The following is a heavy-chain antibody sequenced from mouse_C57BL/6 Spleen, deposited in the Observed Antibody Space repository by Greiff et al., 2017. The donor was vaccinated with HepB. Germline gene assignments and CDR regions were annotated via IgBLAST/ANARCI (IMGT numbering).Heavy chain of an antibody. J-gene: IGHJ2*01. CDR3: ARWLGESFDY. D-gene: IGHD2-2*01. Sequence: VQLQQSVAELVRPGASVKLSCTASGFTIKNTYMHWVKQRPEQGLEWIGRIDPANGNTKYAPKFQGKATITADTSSNTAYLQLSSLTSEDTAIYYCARWLGESFDYWGQGTTLTVSS. CDR1: GFTIKNTY. CDR2: IDPANGNT. V-gene: IGHV14-3*01.